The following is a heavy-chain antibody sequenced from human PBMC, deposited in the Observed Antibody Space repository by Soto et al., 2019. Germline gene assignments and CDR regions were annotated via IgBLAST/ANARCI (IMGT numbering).Heavy chain of an antibody. J-gene: IGHJ5*02. D-gene: IGHD2-2*01. CDR3: ARTQRRVKWFDP. CDR1: GYSISSGYY. CDR2: IYHSGST. Sequence: PSETLSLTCAVSGYSISSGYYWGWIRQPPGKGLEWIGSIYHSGSTYYNPSLKSRVTISVDTSKNQFSLKLSSVTAADTAVYYCARTQRRVKWFDPWGQGTLVTVSS. V-gene: IGHV4-38-2*01.